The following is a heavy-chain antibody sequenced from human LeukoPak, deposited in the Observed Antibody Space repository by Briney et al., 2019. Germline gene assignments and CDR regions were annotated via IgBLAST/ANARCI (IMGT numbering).Heavy chain of an antibody. Sequence: GGSLRLSCAASGFTFSSYAMIWVRQATGKGLECVSAISGSGLSTFYADSMKGRLTISRDNSKNMLYLQINSLTAEDTAVYFCARSRGFRARDDSWGQGTLVTVSS. CDR3: ARSRGFRARDDS. CDR1: GFTFSSYA. J-gene: IGHJ5*01. V-gene: IGHV3-23*01. D-gene: IGHD3-22*01. CDR2: ISGSGLST.